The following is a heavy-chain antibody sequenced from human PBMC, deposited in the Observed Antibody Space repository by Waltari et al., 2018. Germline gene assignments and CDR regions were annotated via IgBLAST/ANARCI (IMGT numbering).Heavy chain of an antibody. CDR1: GFTFSSYA. Sequence: EVQLLESGGGLVQPGGSLRLSCAASGFTFSSYAMSWVRQAPGKGLEWVSVIYSGGSTYYADSVKGRFTISRDNSKNTLYLQMNSLRAEDTAVYYCAKDALPAYCSSTSCLYYYYMDVWGKGTTVTVSS. V-gene: IGHV3-23*03. CDR3: AKDALPAYCSSTSCLYYYYMDV. J-gene: IGHJ6*03. CDR2: IYSGGST. D-gene: IGHD2-2*01.